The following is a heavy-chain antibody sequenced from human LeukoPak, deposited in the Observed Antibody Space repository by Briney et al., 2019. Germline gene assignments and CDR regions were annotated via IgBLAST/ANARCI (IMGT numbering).Heavy chain of an antibody. CDR1: GFTFSSYA. CDR3: ARVGSGSYYYFDY. CDR2: ISGSGGGT. Sequence: GGSLRLSCAASGFTFSSYAMSWVRQAPGKGLEWVSAISGSGGGTYYADSVKGRFTISRDNSKNTLYLQMNSLRAEDTAVYYCARVGSGSYYYFDYWGQGTLVTVSS. J-gene: IGHJ4*02. D-gene: IGHD3-10*01. V-gene: IGHV3-23*01.